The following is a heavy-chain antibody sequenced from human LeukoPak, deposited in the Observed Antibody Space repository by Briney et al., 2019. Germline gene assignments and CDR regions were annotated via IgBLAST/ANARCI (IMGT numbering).Heavy chain of an antibody. CDR3: AVVAGTY. D-gene: IGHD6-19*01. CDR1: GFTFSSYS. J-gene: IGHJ4*02. Sequence: PGGSLRLSCAASGFTFSSYSMNWVRQAPGKGLEWVSFISSSGTYIYYADSVKGRFTTSRDNAKNSLYLQMSSLRAEDTAVYYCAVVAGTYWGQGTLVTVSS. V-gene: IGHV3-21*01. CDR2: ISSSGTYI.